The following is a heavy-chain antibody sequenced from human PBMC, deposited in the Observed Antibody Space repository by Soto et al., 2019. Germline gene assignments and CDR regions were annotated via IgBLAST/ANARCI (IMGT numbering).Heavy chain of an antibody. J-gene: IGHJ6*03. CDR3: ARGDCVGGTCYSLAGSFYYYMDV. D-gene: IGHD2-15*01. CDR2: INSDGSVS. Sequence: EVQLVESGGGLVQPGGSLRLSCAASGFTFSNYWMYWVRQAPGKGLVWVSRINSDGSVSSYADSVKGRLTISRDNVKNTLYLQIDSLRAEDTAVYYYARGDCVGGTCYSLAGSFYYYMDVWGKGTTVTVFS. V-gene: IGHV3-74*01. CDR1: GFTFSNYW.